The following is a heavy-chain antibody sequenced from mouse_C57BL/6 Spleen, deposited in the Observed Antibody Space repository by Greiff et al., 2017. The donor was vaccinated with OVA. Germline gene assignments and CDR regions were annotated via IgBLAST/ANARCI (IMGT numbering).Heavy chain of an antibody. J-gene: IGHJ1*03. Sequence: VQLQQSGAELVRPGSSVKLSCKASGYTFTSYWMHWVKQRPIQGLEWIGNIDPSDSETHYNQKFKDKATLTVDKSSSTAYMQLSSLTSEDSAVYYCARRGTVVATRYFDVWGTGTTVTVSS. D-gene: IGHD1-1*01. CDR2: IDPSDSET. CDR3: ARRGTVVATRYFDV. V-gene: IGHV1-52*01. CDR1: GYTFTSYW.